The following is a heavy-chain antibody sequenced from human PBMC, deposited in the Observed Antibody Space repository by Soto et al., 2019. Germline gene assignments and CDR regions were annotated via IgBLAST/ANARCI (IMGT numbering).Heavy chain of an antibody. V-gene: IGHV3-15*01. CDR2: IKSRVDGGTT. J-gene: IGHJ4*02. CDR1: GFTFSNAW. CDR3: ATGGYYFDY. Sequence: GGSLRLSCVGSGFTFSNAWMNWVRQAPGKGLEWVGRIKSRVDGGTTEYAAPVKGRFTISRDDSRNTVYLQMEGLKTEDRAVYYCATGGYYFDYWGQGTLVTVSS.